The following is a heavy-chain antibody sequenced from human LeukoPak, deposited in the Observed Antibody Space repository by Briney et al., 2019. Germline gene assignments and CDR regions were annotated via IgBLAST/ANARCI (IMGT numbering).Heavy chain of an antibody. CDR3: ARSNEEWCMSRPSYYYYYMDV. Sequence: ASVEVSCKASGYTFTSYGISWVRQAPGQGLEWMGWISAYNGNTNYAQKLQGRVTMTTDTSTSTAYMELRSLRSDDTAVYYCARSNEEWCMSRPSYYYYYMDVWGKGTTVTVSS. V-gene: IGHV1-18*01. J-gene: IGHJ6*03. CDR2: ISAYNGNT. D-gene: IGHD2-8*01. CDR1: GYTFTSYG.